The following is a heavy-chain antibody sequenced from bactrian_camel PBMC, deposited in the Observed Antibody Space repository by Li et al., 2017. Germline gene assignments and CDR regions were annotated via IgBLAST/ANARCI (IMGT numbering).Heavy chain of an antibody. CDR2: ITPDGTT. V-gene: IGHV3S53*01. J-gene: IGHJ6*01. CDR1: GFTANLCG. CDR3: AADCSSTLCFGSYCPCAA. D-gene: IGHD2*01. Sequence: HVQLVESGGDSVQAGGSLRLSCTAPGFTANLCGMDWYRQAAGKEREWVSSITPDGTTTYADSVRGRFTISQDNAKNTVYLQINSLKPEDTATYYCAADCSSTLCFGSYCPCAAWGQGTQVTVS.